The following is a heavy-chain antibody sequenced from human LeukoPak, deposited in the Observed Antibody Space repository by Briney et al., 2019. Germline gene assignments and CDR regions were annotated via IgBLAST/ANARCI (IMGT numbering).Heavy chain of an antibody. D-gene: IGHD3-3*01. CDR3: TRVRFLEWLLHYYGMDV. CDR2: IRSKAYGGTT. Sequence: PGGSLRFSCTASGFTFGDYAMSWVRQAPGKGLEWVGFIRSKAYGGTTEYAASVKGRFTISRDDSKSIAYLQMNSLKTEDTAVYYCTRVRFLEWLLHYYGMDVWGQGTTVTVSS. CDR1: GFTFGDYA. J-gene: IGHJ6*02. V-gene: IGHV3-49*04.